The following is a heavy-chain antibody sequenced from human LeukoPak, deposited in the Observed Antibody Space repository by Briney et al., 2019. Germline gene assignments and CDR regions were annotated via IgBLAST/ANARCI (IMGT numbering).Heavy chain of an antibody. J-gene: IGHJ4*02. CDR3: ARTGSYGDYVTCDY. CDR2: INHSGST. Sequence: PSETLSLTCAVYGGTFSGYYWSWIRQPPGKGLEWIGEINHSGSTNYNPSLKSQVTISVDTSKNQFSLKLSSVTAADNAVYYCARTGSYGDYVTCDYWGQGTLVTVSS. CDR1: GGTFSGYY. V-gene: IGHV4-34*01. D-gene: IGHD4-17*01.